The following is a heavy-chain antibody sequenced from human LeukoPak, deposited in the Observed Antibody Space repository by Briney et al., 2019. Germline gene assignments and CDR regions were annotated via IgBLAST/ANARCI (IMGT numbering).Heavy chain of an antibody. CDR1: GGSFSGYY. CDR3: ASNRRSPHRDGYNS. CDR2: INHSGST. Sequence: SETLSLTCAVYGGSFSGYYWSWIRQPPGKGLEWIGEINHSGSTNYNPSLKSRVTISVDTSKNQFSLKLSSVTAADTAVYYCASNRRSPHRDGYNSWGQGTLVTVSS. D-gene: IGHD5-24*01. V-gene: IGHV4-34*01. J-gene: IGHJ5*02.